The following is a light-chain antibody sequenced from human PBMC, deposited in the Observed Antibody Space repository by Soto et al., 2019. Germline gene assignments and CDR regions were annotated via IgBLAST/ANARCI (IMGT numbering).Light chain of an antibody. J-gene: IGKJ4*01. Sequence: EIVLTQSPATLSVSPGERATLSCRASQSVRSNLAWYQQKAGQAPRLLIFDASTRATNIPARFSGSGSGIEFTLTISSLQSEDFAVYYCQQYSNWPPLTFGGGTKVEIK. V-gene: IGKV3-15*01. CDR3: QQYSNWPPLT. CDR2: DAS. CDR1: QSVRSN.